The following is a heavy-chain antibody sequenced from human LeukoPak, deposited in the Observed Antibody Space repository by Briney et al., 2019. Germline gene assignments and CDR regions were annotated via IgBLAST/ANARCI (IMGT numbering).Heavy chain of an antibody. CDR1: GGSFSGYY. V-gene: IGHV4-34*01. Sequence: RTSETLSLTCAVYGGSFSGYYWSWIRQPPGKGLEWIGEINHSGSTNYNPSLKSRVTISVDTSKNQFSLKLSSVTAADTAVYYCARVVDELGFDYWGQGTLVTVSS. CDR3: ARVVDELGFDY. D-gene: IGHD7-27*01. CDR2: INHSGST. J-gene: IGHJ4*02.